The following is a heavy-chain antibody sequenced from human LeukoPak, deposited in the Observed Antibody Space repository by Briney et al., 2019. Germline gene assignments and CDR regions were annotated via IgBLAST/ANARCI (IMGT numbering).Heavy chain of an antibody. CDR2: INHSGST. V-gene: IGHV4-34*01. D-gene: IGHD3-10*01. J-gene: IGHJ4*02. CDR1: GGSFSGYY. Sequence: SETLSLTCAVYGGSFSGYYWSWIRQPPGKGLEWIGEINHSGSTNYNPSLKSRVTISVDTSKNQFSLKLSSVPAADTAVYYCASTARDSYYYGSGGYFDYWGQGTLVTVSS. CDR3: ASTARDSYYYGSGGYFDY.